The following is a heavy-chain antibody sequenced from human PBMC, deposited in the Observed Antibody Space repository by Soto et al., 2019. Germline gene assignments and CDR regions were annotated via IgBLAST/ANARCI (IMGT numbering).Heavy chain of an antibody. CDR1: GLTFSNYA. J-gene: IGHJ4*02. CDR2: MSGSSSTT. D-gene: IGHD1-7*01. CDR3: AKNQERELPRVIDF. V-gene: IGHV3-23*01. Sequence: EVRLLESGGGLVKPGGSLRLSCATSGLTFSNYAMSWVRQSPGGGLEWVSSMSGSSSTTYYADSVRGRFTIYRDRSKNTLYVQMSSLKAEETALYYCAKNQERELPRVIDFWGQGTLVTVSS.